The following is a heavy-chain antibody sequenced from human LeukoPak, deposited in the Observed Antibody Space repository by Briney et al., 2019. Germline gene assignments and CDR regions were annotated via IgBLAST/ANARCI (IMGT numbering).Heavy chain of an antibody. Sequence: GGSLRLSCAASGFTFSSYSMNWVRQAPGKGLEWVSSISSSSSYIYYADSVKGRFTISRDNAKNSLYLQMNSLRAEDTAVYYCARDPGIAVGVKHFDYWGQGTLVTVSS. CDR3: ARDPGIAVGVKHFDY. V-gene: IGHV3-21*01. D-gene: IGHD6-19*01. CDR1: GFTFSSYS. J-gene: IGHJ4*02. CDR2: ISSSSSYI.